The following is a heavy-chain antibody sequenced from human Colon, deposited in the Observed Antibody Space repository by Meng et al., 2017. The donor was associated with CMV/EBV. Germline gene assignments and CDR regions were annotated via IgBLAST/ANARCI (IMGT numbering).Heavy chain of an antibody. Sequence: GETLKISCAGSGFTFSSYAMSWVRQAPGKGLEWISVIGSTGTIARYADSVKGRFAISRDNSTNTVYLQMNSLRAEDTALYYCAKNGAWFRFDSWGQGTPVTVSS. CDR3: AKNGAWFRFDS. CDR2: IGSTGTIA. J-gene: IGHJ4*02. V-gene: IGHV3-23*01. CDR1: GFTFSSYA. D-gene: IGHD2-8*01.